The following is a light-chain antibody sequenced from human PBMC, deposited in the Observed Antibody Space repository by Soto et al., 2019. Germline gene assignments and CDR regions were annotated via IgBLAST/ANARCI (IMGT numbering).Light chain of an antibody. CDR1: HSVSSR. V-gene: IGKV3-15*01. CDR2: GAS. Sequence: EIVMTQSPATLSVSPGERATLSCRASHSVSSRLAWYQQKPGQAPRLLIYGASTRATGLPARFSGSGSGTEFTLTISSLQSGDFAVYYYQHYTNWPLTFGGGTKVEIK. CDR3: QHYTNWPLT. J-gene: IGKJ4*01.